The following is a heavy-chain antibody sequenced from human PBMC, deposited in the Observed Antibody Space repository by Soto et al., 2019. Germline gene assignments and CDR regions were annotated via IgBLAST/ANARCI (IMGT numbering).Heavy chain of an antibody. Sequence: GGSLRLSCAASGFTFSSYAMHWVRQAPGKGLEWVAVISYDGSNKYYADSVKGRFTISRDNSKNTLYLQMNSLRAEDTAVYYRARRGPHSSGYYYFDYWGQGTLVTVSS. D-gene: IGHD3-22*01. CDR1: GFTFSSYA. CDR2: ISYDGSNK. V-gene: IGHV3-30-3*01. CDR3: ARRGPHSSGYYYFDY. J-gene: IGHJ4*02.